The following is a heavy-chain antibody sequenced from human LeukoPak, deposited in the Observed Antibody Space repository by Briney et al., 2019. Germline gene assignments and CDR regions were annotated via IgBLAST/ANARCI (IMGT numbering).Heavy chain of an antibody. CDR2: ISYDGSYQ. CDR3: ARERRRDGYNYKDY. J-gene: IGHJ4*02. V-gene: IGHV3-30*04. D-gene: IGHD5-24*01. Sequence: PGGSLRLSCAVSGSTFGAYGMPWVRQAPGKGLGWVAVISYDGSYQAYADSVKGRFTVSRDSSKDTLYLQLNSLRPEDTGLYYCARERRRDGYNYKDYWGQGTQVSVSS. CDR1: GSTFGAYG.